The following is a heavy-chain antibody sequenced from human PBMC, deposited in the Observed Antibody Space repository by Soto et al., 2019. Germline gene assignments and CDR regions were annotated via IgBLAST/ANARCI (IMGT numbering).Heavy chain of an antibody. V-gene: IGHV1-8*01. Sequence: ASVKVSCKASGYTFTSYDINWVRRATGQGLEWMGWMNPNSGNTGYAQKFQGRVTMTRNTSISTAYMELSSLRSEDTAVYYCARGGYNWNYGYYYYGMDVWGQGTTVTVSS. J-gene: IGHJ6*02. CDR2: MNPNSGNT. CDR1: GYTFTSYD. CDR3: ARGGYNWNYGYYYYGMDV. D-gene: IGHD1-7*01.